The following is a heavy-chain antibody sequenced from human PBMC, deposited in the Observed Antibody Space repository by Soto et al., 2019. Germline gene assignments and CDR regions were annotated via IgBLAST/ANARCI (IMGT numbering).Heavy chain of an antibody. CDR1: GFSLSTSGMC. J-gene: IGHJ6*02. CDR3: ARIRRAYCGGDCYFWNGMDV. D-gene: IGHD2-21*02. CDR2: IHWDNNK. Sequence: SGPTLVNPTQTLTQTCTFSGFSLSTSGMCVSWIRQPPGKALEWLARIHWDNNKYYSTSLKTRLTISRDTSKNQVVLTMTNMDPVDTATYYCARIRRAYCGGDCYFWNGMDVWGQGTTVTVSS. V-gene: IGHV2-70*11.